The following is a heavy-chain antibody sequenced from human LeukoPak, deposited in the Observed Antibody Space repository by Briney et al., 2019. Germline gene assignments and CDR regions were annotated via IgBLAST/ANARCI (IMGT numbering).Heavy chain of an antibody. D-gene: IGHD3-10*01. V-gene: IGHV3-33*06. Sequence: PGGSLRLPCAASGFTFSSYGMHWVRQAPGRGLEWVAVIWYDGSNKYYADSVKGRFTISRDNSKNTLYLQMNSLRAEDTAIYYCAKDYYSGSGTPRGYFFDHWGQGSLVAVSS. CDR2: IWYDGSNK. CDR1: GFTFSSYG. CDR3: AKDYYSGSGTPRGYFFDH. J-gene: IGHJ4*02.